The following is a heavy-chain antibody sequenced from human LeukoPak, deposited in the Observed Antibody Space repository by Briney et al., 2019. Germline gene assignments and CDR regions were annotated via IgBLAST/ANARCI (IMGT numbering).Heavy chain of an antibody. CDR3: ARRNGEYRCSGGSCPFDY. CDR1: GFTFSSYS. CDR2: ISSSSSYI. Sequence: GGSMRLSCAASGFTFSSYSMNWVRQAPGKGLEWVSSISSSSSYIYYADSVKGRFTISRDNAKNSLYLQMNSLRAEDTAVYYCARRNGEYRCSGGSCPFDYWGQGTLVTVSS. D-gene: IGHD2-15*01. V-gene: IGHV3-21*01. J-gene: IGHJ4*02.